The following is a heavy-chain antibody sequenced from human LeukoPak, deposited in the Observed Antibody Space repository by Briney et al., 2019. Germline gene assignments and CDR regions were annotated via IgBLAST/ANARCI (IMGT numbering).Heavy chain of an antibody. CDR3: ARYLVDTAMVSYYYYGMDV. D-gene: IGHD5-18*01. J-gene: IGHJ6*02. V-gene: IGHV3-48*04. CDR1: GFIFSSYG. CDR2: ISTSSSTI. Sequence: GGSLRLSCAASGFIFSSYGMNWVRQAPGKGLEWVSYISTSSSTIYYADSVKGRFTISRDNAKNSLYLQMNSLRVEDTAVYYCARYLVDTAMVSYYYYGMDVWGQGTTVTVSS.